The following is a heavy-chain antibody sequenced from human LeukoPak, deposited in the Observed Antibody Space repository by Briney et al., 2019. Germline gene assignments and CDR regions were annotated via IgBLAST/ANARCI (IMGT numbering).Heavy chain of an antibody. CDR3: TTVFRGPDFRLLWFGEAPYGMDV. Sequence: NPGGSLRLSCAASGFTFSNAWMSWVRQAPGKGLEWVGRIKSKTDGGTTDYAAPVKGRFTISRDDSKNTLYLQMNSLKTEDTAVYYCTTVFRGPDFRLLWFGEAPYGMDVWGQGTTVTVSS. CDR1: GFTFSNAW. CDR2: IKSKTDGGTT. J-gene: IGHJ6*02. V-gene: IGHV3-15*01. D-gene: IGHD3-10*01.